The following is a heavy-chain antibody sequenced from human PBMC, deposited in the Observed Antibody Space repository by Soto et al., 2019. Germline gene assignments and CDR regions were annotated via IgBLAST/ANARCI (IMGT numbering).Heavy chain of an antibody. CDR1: GYSFTSYW. D-gene: IGHD3-10*01. V-gene: IGHV5-10-1*01. Sequence: HGESLKISCKGSGYSFTSYWISWVRQMPGKGLEWMGRIDPSDSYTNYSPSFQGHVTISADKSISTAYLQWSSLKASDTAMYYCSRRGSGTYTCIVVLGQGPTFTV. J-gene: IGHJ6*02. CDR2: IDPSDSYT. CDR3: SRRGSGTYTCIVV.